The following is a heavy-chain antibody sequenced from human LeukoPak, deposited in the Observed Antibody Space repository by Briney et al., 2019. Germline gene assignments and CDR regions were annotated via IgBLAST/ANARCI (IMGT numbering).Heavy chain of an antibody. J-gene: IGHJ4*02. V-gene: IGHV4-39*01. CDR3: ARGLYDSSTWEGYFDY. CDR2: IYHAGAI. Sequence: PSETLSLTCTVSGASMDNNNYDWGWIRQPPGKGLEWVGSIYHAGAIYQNPSLKGRVTLSIDMSKNQFSLRLHSVTAADTAVYYCARGLYDSSTWEGYFDYWGQGTLVTVSS. CDR1: GASMDNNNYD. D-gene: IGHD3-22*01.